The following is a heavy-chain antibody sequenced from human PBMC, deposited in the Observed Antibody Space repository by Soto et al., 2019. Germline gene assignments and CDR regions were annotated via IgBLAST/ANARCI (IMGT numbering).Heavy chain of an antibody. CDR3: ARDGDGYNYAFDI. CDR2: IYSGGST. Sequence: RLSCAASGFTVSSNYMSWVRQAPGKGLEWVSVIYSGGSTYYADSVKGRFTISRDNSKNTLYLQMNSLRAEDTAVYYCARDGDGYNYAFDIWGQGTMVTVSS. CDR1: GFTVSSNY. V-gene: IGHV3-53*01. J-gene: IGHJ3*02. D-gene: IGHD5-12*01.